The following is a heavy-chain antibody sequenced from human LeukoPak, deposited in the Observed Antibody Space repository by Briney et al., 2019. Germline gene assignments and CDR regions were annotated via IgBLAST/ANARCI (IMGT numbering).Heavy chain of an antibody. CDR1: GDTFSSYA. D-gene: IGHD2-2*01. V-gene: IGHV1-69*01. CDR3: ARDIVVVPAKGYNWFDP. Sequence: ASVKVSCKASGDTFSSYAISWVRQAPGQGLEWMGGIIPIFGTANYAQKFQGRVTITADESTSTAYMELSSLRSEDTAVYYCARDIVVVPAKGYNWFDPWGQGTLVTVSS. J-gene: IGHJ5*02. CDR2: IIPIFGTA.